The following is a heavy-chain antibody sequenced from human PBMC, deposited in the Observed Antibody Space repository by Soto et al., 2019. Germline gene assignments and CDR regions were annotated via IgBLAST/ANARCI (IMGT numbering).Heavy chain of an antibody. CDR3: ARDSIPMVRGVIFPYYGMDV. D-gene: IGHD3-10*01. V-gene: IGHV3-30-3*01. Sequence: GGSLRLSCAASGFTFSSYAMHWVRQAPGKGLKWVAVISYDGSNKYYADSVKGRFTISRDNSKNTLYLQMNSLRAEDTAVYYCARDSIPMVRGVIFPYYGMDVWGQGTTVTVSS. CDR1: GFTFSSYA. CDR2: ISYDGSNK. J-gene: IGHJ6*02.